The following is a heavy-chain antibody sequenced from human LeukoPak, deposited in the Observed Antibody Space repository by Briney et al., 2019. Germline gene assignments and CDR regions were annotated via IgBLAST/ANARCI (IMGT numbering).Heavy chain of an antibody. Sequence: GESLKISCKGSGYSFTSYWISWVRQMPGKGLEWMGRIDPSDSYTNYSPSFQGHVTISADKSISTAYLQWSSLKAPDTAMYYCASLRGAYCGGDCYPSGDAFDIWGQGTMVTVSS. CDR2: IDPSDSYT. CDR3: ASLRGAYCGGDCYPSGDAFDI. J-gene: IGHJ3*02. CDR1: GYSFTSYW. D-gene: IGHD2-21*02. V-gene: IGHV5-10-1*01.